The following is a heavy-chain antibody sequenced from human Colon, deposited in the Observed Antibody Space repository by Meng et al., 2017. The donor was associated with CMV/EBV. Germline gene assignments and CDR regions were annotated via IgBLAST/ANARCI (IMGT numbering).Heavy chain of an antibody. J-gene: IGHJ4*02. CDR2: IIPMNGVT. CDR1: GTTFRSHT. Sequence: PGTTFRSHTITWVRQAPGQGLEWVGRIIPMNGVTNYAQKLQGRVTISVDRATITAYMELSSLRSEDTAVYYCARRRRDGYNYYFDYWGQGTLVTVSS. D-gene: IGHD5-24*01. CDR3: ARRRRDGYNYYFDY. V-gene: IGHV1-69*02.